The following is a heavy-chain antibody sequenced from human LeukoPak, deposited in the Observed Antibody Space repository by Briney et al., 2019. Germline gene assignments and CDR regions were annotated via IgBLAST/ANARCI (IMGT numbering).Heavy chain of an antibody. V-gene: IGHV1-18*01. J-gene: IGHJ4*02. CDR2: ISAYNGNT. CDR1: GYTFTSYG. D-gene: IGHD1-20*01. Sequence: GASLKVSCKASGYTFTSYGISWVRQAPGQGLEWMGWISAYNGNTNYAQKLQGRVTMTTDTSTSTPYMELRSLRSDDTAVYYCARDGRYNLNYADYWGQGTLVTVSS. CDR3: ARDGRYNLNYADY.